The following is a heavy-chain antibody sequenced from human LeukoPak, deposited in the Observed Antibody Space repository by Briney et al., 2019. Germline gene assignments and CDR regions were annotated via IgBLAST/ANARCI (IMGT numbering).Heavy chain of an antibody. J-gene: IGHJ3*02. CDR1: GFTFSTFS. D-gene: IGHD1-26*01. CDR3: ARRAFPNDAFDI. CDR2: ISGSGSDI. V-gene: IGHV3-21*01. Sequence: GGSLRLSCAASGFTFSTFSMNWVRQTPGKGLEWVSAISGSGSDIYYADSVKGRFTISRDNPKRSLYLQMNSLRAEDTAVYYCARRAFPNDAFDIWGQGTMVTVSS.